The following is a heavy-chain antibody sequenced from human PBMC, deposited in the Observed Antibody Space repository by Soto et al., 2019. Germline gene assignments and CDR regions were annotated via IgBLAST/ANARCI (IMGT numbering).Heavy chain of an antibody. CDR3: VRRVTYPGNIFFDP. CDR1: GGSISSYY. CDR2: IHYTGST. V-gene: IGHV4-59*08. Sequence: SETLSLTCTVSGGSISSYYWSWIRQPPGKGLEWIGYIHYTGSTNSNPSLKSRVTMSLDTSKNQFSLKLSSVTAADTAVYYCVRRVTYPGNIFFDPWGQGTLVTVSS. J-gene: IGHJ5*02. D-gene: IGHD3-10*01.